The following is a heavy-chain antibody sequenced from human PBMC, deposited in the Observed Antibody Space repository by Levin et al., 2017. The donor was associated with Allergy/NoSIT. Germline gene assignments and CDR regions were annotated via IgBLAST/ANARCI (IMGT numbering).Heavy chain of an antibody. CDR1: GYTLTELS. J-gene: IGHJ3*02. V-gene: IGHV1-24*01. D-gene: IGHD3-22*01. Sequence: ASVKVSCKVSGYTLTELSMHWVRQAPGKGLEWMGGFDPEDGETIYAQKFQGRVTMTEDTSTDTAYMELSSLRSEDTAVYYCATDRFSVEDSSGYYQEGAFDIWGQGTMVTVSS. CDR3: ATDRFSVEDSSGYYQEGAFDI. CDR2: FDPEDGET.